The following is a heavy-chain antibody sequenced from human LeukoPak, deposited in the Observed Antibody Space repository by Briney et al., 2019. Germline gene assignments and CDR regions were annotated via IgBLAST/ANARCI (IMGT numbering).Heavy chain of an antibody. CDR3: ARETEMSASLDY. V-gene: IGHV1-3*01. D-gene: IGHD5-24*01. Sequence: ASVKVSCKASGYTFTSYAMHWVRQAPGQRLEWMGWINAGNGNTKYSQKFQGRVTMTRDASISTAYMELSRLRSDDTAVYYCARETEMSASLDYWGQGTLVTVSS. CDR1: GYTFTSYA. J-gene: IGHJ4*02. CDR2: INAGNGNT.